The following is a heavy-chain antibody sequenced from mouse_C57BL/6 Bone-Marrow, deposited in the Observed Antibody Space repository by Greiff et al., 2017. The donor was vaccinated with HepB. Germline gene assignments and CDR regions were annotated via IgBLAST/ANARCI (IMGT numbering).Heavy chain of an antibody. CDR2: IDPSDSYT. CDR3: ARGRLDYFDY. D-gene: IGHD2-2*01. Sequence: QVQLKQPGAELVKPGASVKLSCKASGYTFTSYWMQWVKQRPGQGLEWIGEIDPSDSYTNYNQKFKGKATLTVDTSSSTAYMQLSSLTSEDSAVYYCARGRLDYFDYWGQGTTLTVSS. CDR1: GYTFTSYW. J-gene: IGHJ2*01. V-gene: IGHV1-50*01.